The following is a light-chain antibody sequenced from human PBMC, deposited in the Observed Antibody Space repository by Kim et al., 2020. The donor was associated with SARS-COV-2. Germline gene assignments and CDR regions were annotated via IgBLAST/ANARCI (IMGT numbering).Light chain of an antibody. CDR2: EGS. V-gene: IGLV2-23*01. J-gene: IGLJ2*01. Sequence: SCTIPCPGPSSDVASHNHVSWYQQHQGKAPTHIIYEGSRRPSGVSTRFSGPKSGNTTSLTISGLQAEEEADYYCCSSAGNSPVVFGGGTQLTVL. CDR1: SSDVASHNH. CDR3: CSSAGNSPVV.